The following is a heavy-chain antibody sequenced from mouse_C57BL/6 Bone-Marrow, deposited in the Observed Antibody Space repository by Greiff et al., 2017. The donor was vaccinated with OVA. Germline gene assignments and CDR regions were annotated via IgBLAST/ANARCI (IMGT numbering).Heavy chain of an antibody. V-gene: IGHV3-8*01. CDR1: GYSITSDY. D-gene: IGHD1-1*01. Sequence: EVKLLESGPGLAKPSQTLSLTCSVPGYSITSDYWNWIRKFPGNKLEYMGYISYSGSTYYNPSLKSRISITRDTSKNQYYLQLNSVTTEDTATYYCARVHYYGSSYDWYFDVWGTGTTVTVSS. CDR2: ISYSGST. J-gene: IGHJ1*03. CDR3: ARVHYYGSSYDWYFDV.